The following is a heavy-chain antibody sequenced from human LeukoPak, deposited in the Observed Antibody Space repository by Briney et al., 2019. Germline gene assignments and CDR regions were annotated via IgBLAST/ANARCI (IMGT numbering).Heavy chain of an antibody. V-gene: IGHV3-23*01. CDR2: FDTGFGT. CDR1: GFTFSNFE. CDR3: ARSSGWWSLDY. Sequence: PGGSLRLSCAASGFTFSNFEMNWVRQAPGKGLEWVSAFDTGFGTYYPDSLKGRFTISRDNSKNTLFLQMNSLGAEDTAVYYCARSSGWWSLDYWGQGTLVTVSS. J-gene: IGHJ4*02. D-gene: IGHD6-19*01.